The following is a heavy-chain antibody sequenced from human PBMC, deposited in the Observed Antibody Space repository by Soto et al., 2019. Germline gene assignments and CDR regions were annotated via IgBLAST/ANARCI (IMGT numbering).Heavy chain of an antibody. CDR2: ISYDGSNK. J-gene: IGHJ6*02. CDR3: AKEKHDSNYVYYYYYGMDV. CDR1: GFTFSSYG. V-gene: IGHV3-30*18. Sequence: PVGSLRLSCGASGFTFSSYGMHWVRQAPGKGLEWVAVISYDGSNKYYADSVKGRFTISRDNSKNTLYLQMNSLRAEDTAVYYCAKEKHDSNYVYYYYYGMDVWGQGATVTVSS. D-gene: IGHD4-4*01.